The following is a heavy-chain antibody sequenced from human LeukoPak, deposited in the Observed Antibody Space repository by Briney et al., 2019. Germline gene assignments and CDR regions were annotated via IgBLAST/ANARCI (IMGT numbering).Heavy chain of an antibody. CDR3: AKDRDSSSSEPGDYFDY. Sequence: GGSLRLSCAASGFTFSSYAMSWVRQAPGKGLEWVSAISGSGGSTYYADSVKGRFTISRDNSKNTLYLQMNSLRAEDTAVYYCAKDRDSSSSEPGDYFDYWGQGTLVTVSS. CDR1: GFTFSSYA. D-gene: IGHD6-6*01. CDR2: ISGSGGST. V-gene: IGHV3-23*01. J-gene: IGHJ4*02.